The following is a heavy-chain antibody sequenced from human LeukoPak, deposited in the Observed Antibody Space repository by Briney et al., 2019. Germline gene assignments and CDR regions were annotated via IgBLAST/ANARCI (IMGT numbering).Heavy chain of an antibody. CDR2: ISHDGRTK. D-gene: IGHD5-24*01. J-gene: IGHJ4*02. CDR1: GFNFDNFA. V-gene: IGHV3-30*04. Sequence: GGSLRLSRVVSGFNFDNFAMHWVRQPLGKGLEWVAVISHDGRTKYYADSMKGRITISRGNSKNTLFLQMNNLRSEDTAVYFCARPSPPGDGYNPPDHWGQGTLVTVSS. CDR3: ARPSPPGDGYNPPDH.